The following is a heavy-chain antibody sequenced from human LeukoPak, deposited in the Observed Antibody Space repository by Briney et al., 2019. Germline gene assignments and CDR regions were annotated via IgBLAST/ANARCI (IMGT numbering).Heavy chain of an antibody. CDR2: FYHSGST. D-gene: IGHD6-19*01. Sequence: SETLSLTCTVSRGSISSGYYWGWIRQPPGKGLEWVGSFYHSGSTYYNPSLKRRVTISVDTSKNQFSLRLRSVTAADTAVYYCARGQARLAWFDPWGQGTLVTVSS. CDR3: ARGQARLAWFDP. CDR1: RGSISSGYY. V-gene: IGHV4-38-2*02. J-gene: IGHJ5*02.